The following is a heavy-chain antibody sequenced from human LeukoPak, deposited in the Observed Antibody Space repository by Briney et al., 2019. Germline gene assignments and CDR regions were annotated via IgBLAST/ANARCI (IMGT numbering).Heavy chain of an antibody. Sequence: SVKVSCKASGITFTSYAISWVRQAPGQGLEWMGGIIPIFGTANYAQKFQGRVTITADESTSTAYMELSSLRSEDTAVYYCATPHSSGSYYFDYWGQGTLVTVSS. CDR1: GITFTSYA. CDR3: ATPHSSGSYYFDY. D-gene: IGHD6-19*01. CDR2: IIPIFGTA. J-gene: IGHJ4*02. V-gene: IGHV1-69*13.